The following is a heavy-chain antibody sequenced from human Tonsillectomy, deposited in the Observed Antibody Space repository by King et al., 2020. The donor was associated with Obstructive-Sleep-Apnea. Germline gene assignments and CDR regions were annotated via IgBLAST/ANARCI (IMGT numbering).Heavy chain of an antibody. CDR2: IDPSDSYT. Sequence: QLVQSGAEVKKPGESLRISCKASGYSFTSFWISWVRQMPGKGLEWMGRIDPSDSYTKYSPSFQGHVTISADKSISTAYLQWSSLKASDTAMYYCARHLSXXNFWNGYYTFXYXGQGTLVTVSS. D-gene: IGHD3-3*01. CDR1: GYSFTSFW. V-gene: IGHV5-10-1*01. J-gene: IGHJ4*02. CDR3: ARHLSXXNFWNGYYTFXY.